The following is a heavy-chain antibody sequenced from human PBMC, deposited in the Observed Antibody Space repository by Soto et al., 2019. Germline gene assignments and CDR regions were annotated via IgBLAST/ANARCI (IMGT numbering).Heavy chain of an antibody. CDR1: GFTFSSYA. V-gene: IGHV3-23*01. CDR3: AKRGSSSTFAS. Sequence: EVQLLESGGGLVQPGESLRLSCAASGFTFSSYAMSWVRQAPGKGLEWVSVISGSDDSTYYADSVKGRFTISRDNSKNTLYLQMNSLRAEDTAGYYCAKRGSSSTFASWGQGTLVTVSS. J-gene: IGHJ4*02. D-gene: IGHD6-6*01. CDR2: ISGSDDST.